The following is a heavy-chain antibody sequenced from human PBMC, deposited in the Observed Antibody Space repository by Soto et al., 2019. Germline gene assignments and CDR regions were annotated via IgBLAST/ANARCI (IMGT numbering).Heavy chain of an antibody. J-gene: IGHJ4*02. Sequence: EVQLLESGGGLVQPGGSLRLSCAASGFTFSSYAMSWVRQAPGKGLEWVSALSGSGGSTYYADSVKGRFTISRDNSKNTLYLQMNSLRAEDTAVYYCAKALGTALYSSGPYYFDYWGQGTLVTVSS. V-gene: IGHV3-23*01. CDR3: AKALGTALYSSGPYYFDY. CDR1: GFTFSSYA. CDR2: LSGSGGST. D-gene: IGHD6-19*01.